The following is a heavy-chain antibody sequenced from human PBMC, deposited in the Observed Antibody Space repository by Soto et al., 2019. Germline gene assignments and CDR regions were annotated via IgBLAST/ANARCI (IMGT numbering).Heavy chain of an antibody. Sequence: ASVKVSCKVSGYTLTELSMHWVRQAPGKGLEWMGGFDPEDGETIYAQKFQGRVTMTEDTSTDTAYMELSSLRSEDTAVYYCATTVAVAGARVSGMDVWGQGTKVTVSS. J-gene: IGHJ6*02. CDR1: GYTLTELS. CDR3: ATTVAVAGARVSGMDV. V-gene: IGHV1-24*01. CDR2: FDPEDGET. D-gene: IGHD6-19*01.